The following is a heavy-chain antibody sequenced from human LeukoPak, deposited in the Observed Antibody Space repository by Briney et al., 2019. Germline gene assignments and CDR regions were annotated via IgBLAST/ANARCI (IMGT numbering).Heavy chain of an antibody. J-gene: IGHJ3*02. D-gene: IGHD4-17*01. Sequence: MASETLSLTCAVYGGSFSGYYWSWIRQPPGKGLEWIGYIYYSGSTNYNPSLKSRVTISVDTSKNQFSLKLSSVTAADTAVYYCARDKTTVTTYEGLAFDIWGQGTMVTVSS. CDR3: ARDKTTVTTYEGLAFDI. CDR2: IYYSGST. V-gene: IGHV4-59*01. CDR1: GGSFSGYY.